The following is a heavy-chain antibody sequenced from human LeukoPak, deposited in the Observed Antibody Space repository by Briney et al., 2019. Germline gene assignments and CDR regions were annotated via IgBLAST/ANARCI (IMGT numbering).Heavy chain of an antibody. CDR3: ARVSSDSRRDGFNVVDY. V-gene: IGHV4-59*01. J-gene: IGHJ4*02. CDR2: IYYSGST. Sequence: PSETLSLTCTVSGGSISRYYWSWIRQPPGKGLEWIGYIYYSGSTSYNPSLMSRVTFSVDTSRNQFSLRLTSVTAADTAVYYCARVSSDSRRDGFNVVDYWGQGTLVTVSS. D-gene: IGHD5-24*01. CDR1: GGSISRYY.